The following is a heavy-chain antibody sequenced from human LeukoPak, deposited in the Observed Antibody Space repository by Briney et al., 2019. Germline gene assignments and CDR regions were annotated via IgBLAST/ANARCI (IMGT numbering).Heavy chain of an antibody. CDR3: ARDLTIVLMVYATTYDY. V-gene: IGHV3-7*01. CDR1: GFTFSSYW. CDR2: IKQDGSEK. Sequence: GGSLRLSCAASGFTFSSYWMSWVRQAPGKGLEWVASIKQDGSEKYYVDSVKGRFTISRDNAKNSLYLQMNSLRAEDTAVYYCARDLTIVLMVYATTYDYWGQGTLVTVSS. J-gene: IGHJ4*02. D-gene: IGHD2-8*01.